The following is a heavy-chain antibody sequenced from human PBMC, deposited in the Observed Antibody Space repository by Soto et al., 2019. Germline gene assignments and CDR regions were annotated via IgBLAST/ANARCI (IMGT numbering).Heavy chain of an antibody. D-gene: IGHD5-18*01. Sequence: SSETLSLTCTVAGGSLSSYYLSWIRQPPGKGLEWIGYIYYSGSTNYNPSLKSRVTISVDTSKNQFSLKLSSVTAADTAVYYCARSNEDTAMIFDYWGQGTLVTVSS. V-gene: IGHV4-59*01. J-gene: IGHJ4*02. CDR1: GGSLSSYY. CDR3: ARSNEDTAMIFDY. CDR2: IYYSGST.